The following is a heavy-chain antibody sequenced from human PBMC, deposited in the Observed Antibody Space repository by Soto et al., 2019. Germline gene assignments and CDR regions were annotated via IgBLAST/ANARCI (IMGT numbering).Heavy chain of an antibody. CDR2: IWYDGSNK. D-gene: IGHD3-10*01. CDR1: GFTFSSYG. V-gene: IGHV3-33*01. Sequence: QVQLVESGGGVVQPGRSLRLSCAASGFTFSSYGMHWVRQAPGKGLEWVAVIWYDGSNKYYADSVKGRFTISRDNSKNTLYLQMNSLRAEDTAVYYCARDYRFRALWHDYYYYYYMDVWGKGTTVTVSS. CDR3: ARDYRFRALWHDYYYYYYMDV. J-gene: IGHJ6*03.